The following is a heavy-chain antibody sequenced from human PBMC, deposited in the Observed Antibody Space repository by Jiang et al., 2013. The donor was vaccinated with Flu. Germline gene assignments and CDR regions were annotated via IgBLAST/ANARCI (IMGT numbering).Heavy chain of an antibody. V-gene: IGHV3-15*07. CDR1: GFNFNNAW. D-gene: IGHD1-1*01. J-gene: IGHJ4*02. Sequence: QLLESGGGLVKPGGSLRLSCAASGFNFNNAWMNWVRQAPGKGLEWVGRIKRKTDGGASDYAAPVKGRFTISRDDSKNMLYLQMNSPKIEDTAVYYRTTPDGDNWASDWGQGTLVTVSS. CDR3: TTPDGDNWASD. CDR2: IKRKTDGGAS.